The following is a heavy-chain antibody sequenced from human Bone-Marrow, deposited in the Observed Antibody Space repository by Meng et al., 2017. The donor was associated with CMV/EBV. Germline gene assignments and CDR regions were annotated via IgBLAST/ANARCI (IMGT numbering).Heavy chain of an antibody. CDR2: IRYDGSNK. Sequence: GESLKISCAASGFTFSTYGIHWVRQAPGKGLEWVAFIRYDGSNKYYADSVKGRFTISRDNSKNTLYLQMNSLRAEDTAVYYCAKDRRGQQLVRNPFDYWGQGTLVTVSS. V-gene: IGHV3-30*02. D-gene: IGHD6-6*01. J-gene: IGHJ4*02. CDR3: AKDRRGQQLVRNPFDY. CDR1: GFTFSTYG.